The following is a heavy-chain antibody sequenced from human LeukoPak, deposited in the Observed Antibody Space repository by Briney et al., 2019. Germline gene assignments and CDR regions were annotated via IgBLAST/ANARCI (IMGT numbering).Heavy chain of an antibody. D-gene: IGHD6-13*01. CDR1: GFTFSSYG. J-gene: IGHJ4*02. CDR2: IRYDGSNK. V-gene: IGHV3-30*02. CDR3: ARDSIIAAAGAYHFDY. Sequence: GGSLRLSCAASGFTFSSYGMHWVRQAPGKGLEWVAFIRYDGSNKYYADSVKGRFTISRDNAKNSLYLQMNSLRAEDTAVYYCARDSIIAAAGAYHFDYWGQGTLVTVSS.